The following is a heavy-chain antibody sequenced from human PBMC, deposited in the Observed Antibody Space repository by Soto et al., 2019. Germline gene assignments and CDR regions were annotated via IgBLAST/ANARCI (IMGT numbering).Heavy chain of an antibody. CDR1: GYTFTSYD. Sequence: ASVKVSCKASGYTFTSYDINWVRQATGQGLEWMGWMNPNSGNTGYAQKFQGRVTMTRNTSISTAYMELSSLRSEDTAVYYCARDVPPKWELDYWGQGTLVTVSS. CDR3: ARDVPPKWELDY. V-gene: IGHV1-8*01. D-gene: IGHD1-26*01. J-gene: IGHJ4*02. CDR2: MNPNSGNT.